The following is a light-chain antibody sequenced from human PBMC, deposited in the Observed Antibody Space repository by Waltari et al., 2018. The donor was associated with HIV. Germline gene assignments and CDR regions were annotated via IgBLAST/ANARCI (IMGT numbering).Light chain of an antibody. CDR3: QQYYSTPWT. CDR1: QSILYSANNKNY. V-gene: IGKV4-1*01. CDR2: WAS. J-gene: IGKJ1*01. Sequence: DIVMIQSPDSLTVSLGERATIHCKSSQSILYSANNKNYLTEYQQKPGQPPNLRIYWASTRESGVPDRFSGSGSGTDFTLTISSLQAEDVAVYYGQQYYSTPWTFGQGTKVEIK.